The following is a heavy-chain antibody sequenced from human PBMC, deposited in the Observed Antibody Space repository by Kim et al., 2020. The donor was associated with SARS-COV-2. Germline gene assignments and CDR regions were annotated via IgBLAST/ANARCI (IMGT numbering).Heavy chain of an antibody. Sequence: SETLSLTCTVSGGSISSSSYYWGWIRQPPGKGLEWIGSIYYSGSTYYNPSLKSRVTISVDTSKNQFSLKLSSVTAADTAVYYCARLGGGYSYRVVDYWGQGTLVTVSS. CDR2: IYYSGST. V-gene: IGHV4-39*01. CDR1: GGSISSSSYY. CDR3: ARLGGGYSYRVVDY. D-gene: IGHD5-18*01. J-gene: IGHJ4*02.